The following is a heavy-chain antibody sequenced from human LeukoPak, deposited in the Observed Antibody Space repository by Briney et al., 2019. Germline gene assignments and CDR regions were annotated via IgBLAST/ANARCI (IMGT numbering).Heavy chain of an antibody. J-gene: IGHJ4*02. CDR3: ARGTADYSDYYFDY. CDR1: GFIFSTYD. Sequence: GSLRLSCAASGFIFSTYDMHWVRQTPGKGLEWVSGIGTAGDTYYPGSVKGRFTISRENAKNSLYLQMNSLRAGDTAVYYCARGTADYSDYYFDYWGQGTLVTVSS. CDR2: IGTAGDT. D-gene: IGHD4-11*01. V-gene: IGHV3-13*01.